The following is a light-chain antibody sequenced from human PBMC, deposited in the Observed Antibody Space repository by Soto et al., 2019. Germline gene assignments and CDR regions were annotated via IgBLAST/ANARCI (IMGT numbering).Light chain of an antibody. Sequence: EIVLTQSPGTLSLSPGERATLSCRASQSVSRYYLAWYQQKPGQAPRLLIYGASSRATGIPDRFSGSGSGTDFTLTISRLKPEDFAVYYCQQYGSSPRTFGQGTKVEIK. J-gene: IGKJ1*01. CDR2: GAS. V-gene: IGKV3-20*01. CDR3: QQYGSSPRT. CDR1: QSVSRYY.